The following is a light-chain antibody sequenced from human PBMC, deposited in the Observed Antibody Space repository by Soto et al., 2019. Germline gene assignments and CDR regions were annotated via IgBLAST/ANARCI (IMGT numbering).Light chain of an antibody. J-gene: IGLJ2*01. CDR1: SNDVAGYNY. Sequence: QSALTQPVSVSGSPGQSITISCTGTSNDVAGYNYVSWYQHHPGKAPKLMIYDVTNRPSGISNRFSGSKSGNTAFLSISGLQAEDEADYYCSSYTNISPHVVFGGGTQLTVL. V-gene: IGLV2-14*03. CDR3: SSYTNISPHVV. CDR2: DVT.